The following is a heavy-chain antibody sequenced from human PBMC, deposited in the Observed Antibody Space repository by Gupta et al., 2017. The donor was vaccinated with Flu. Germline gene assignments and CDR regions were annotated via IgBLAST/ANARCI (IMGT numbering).Heavy chain of an antibody. CDR3: GRAPGGCPADF. J-gene: IGHJ4*02. CDR1: SGFW. V-gene: IGHV4-39*02. D-gene: IGHD6-25*01. CDR2: MSHSGDT. Sequence: SGFWWVWSRPAPGKGLELVGSMSHSGDTYYHPSLTSQVSISADPSKNQFSLRLTPLPAADTAVYYCGRAPGGCPADFWGQGTLVTVSS.